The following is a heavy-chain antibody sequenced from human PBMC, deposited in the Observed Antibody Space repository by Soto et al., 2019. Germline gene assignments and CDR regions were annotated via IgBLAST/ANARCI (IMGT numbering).Heavy chain of an antibody. V-gene: IGHV4-39*01. CDR1: VGSINSSSYF. J-gene: IGHJ5*02. CDR2: IYYIGST. D-gene: IGHD6-19*01. CDR3: ARHYSSGSRNWFDP. Sequence: SETLSLTGSVSVGSINSSSYFWGWFLQPPGKGLEWIGSIYYIGSTYYNPSLRSRVTISVDTSKNQFSLKLSSVTAADTAVFYCARHYSSGSRNWFDPWGQGTLVTVSS.